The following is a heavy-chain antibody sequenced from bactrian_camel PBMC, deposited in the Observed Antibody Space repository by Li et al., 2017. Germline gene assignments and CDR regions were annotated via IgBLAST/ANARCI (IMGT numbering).Heavy chain of an antibody. Sequence: QVQLVESGGGSVQPGGSLRLSCAASGVTFSTCTMAYYRQAPGTERELVSSILRDGSSAYYADSVKGRFTISQESAKNTLYLQLNSLKTEDTAMYYCATRDTIDRGCGHKWWGQGTQVTVS. J-gene: IGHJ4*01. D-gene: IGHD2*01. V-gene: IGHV3-2*01. CDR1: GVTFSTCT. CDR2: ILRDGSSA. CDR3: ATRDTIDRGCGHKW.